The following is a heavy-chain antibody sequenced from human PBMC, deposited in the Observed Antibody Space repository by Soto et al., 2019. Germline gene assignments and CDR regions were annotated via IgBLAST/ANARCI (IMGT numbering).Heavy chain of an antibody. V-gene: IGHV4-34*01. Sequence: LSETLSLTCAFSGGSFRCYYWIWSLQPPGKGLEWIGEINHSGSTNYNPSLKSRVTISVDTSKNQFSLKLSSVTAADTAVYYCARGEWLLSTDAFDIWGQGTMVTVSS. J-gene: IGHJ3*02. CDR1: GGSFRCYY. D-gene: IGHD3-3*01. CDR2: INHSGST. CDR3: ARGEWLLSTDAFDI.